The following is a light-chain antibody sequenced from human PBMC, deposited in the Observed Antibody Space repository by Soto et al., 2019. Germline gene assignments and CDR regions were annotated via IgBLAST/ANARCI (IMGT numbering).Light chain of an antibody. Sequence: QAASVSGSPGQSITISCTGTSSDVGAYNSVSWYQQYPGKAPKLMMFEVSYRPSGVSDRFSGSKSGNTASLTISGLQTGDEADYYCSSYTSSSTYVFGTGTKLTVL. V-gene: IGLV2-14*01. CDR2: EVS. J-gene: IGLJ1*01. CDR3: SSYTSSSTYV. CDR1: SSDVGAYNS.